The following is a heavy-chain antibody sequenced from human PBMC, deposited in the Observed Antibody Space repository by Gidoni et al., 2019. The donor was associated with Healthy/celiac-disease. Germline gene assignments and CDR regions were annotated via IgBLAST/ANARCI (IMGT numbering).Heavy chain of an antibody. CDR1: AYTLTDLS. V-gene: IGHV1-24*01. J-gene: IGHJ3*02. CDR2: FDPEDGET. Sequence: VPLVQSGAEVKKPGASVTVSCKVSAYTLTDLSMHWVRQATGKGLEWMGGFDPEDGETIYAQKVQGRVTMTEDTSTDTAYMELSSLRSEDTAVYYCATNAKGAFDIWGQGTMVTVSS. CDR3: ATNAKGAFDI.